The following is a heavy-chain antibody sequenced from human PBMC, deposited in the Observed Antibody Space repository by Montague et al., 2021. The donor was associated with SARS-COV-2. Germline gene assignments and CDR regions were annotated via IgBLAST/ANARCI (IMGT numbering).Heavy chain of an antibody. J-gene: IGHJ4*02. V-gene: IGHV2-5*02. CDR1: GFSRSTGGVG. Sequence: LAKPTQTLTLTCSFSGFSRSTGGVGVDWIRQSPGKGLEWLGVIFWDDEKRYNPTLKTRLTISKGTSQNQVVITLTDMGPADTATYFCAHQYYDYVWGSYRPDYFDYWGQGTLVTVSS. CDR3: AHQYYDYVWGSYRPDYFDY. D-gene: IGHD3-16*02. CDR2: IFWDDEK.